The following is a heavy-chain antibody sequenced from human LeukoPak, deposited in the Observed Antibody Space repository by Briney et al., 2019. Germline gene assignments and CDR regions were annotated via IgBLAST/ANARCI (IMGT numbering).Heavy chain of an antibody. D-gene: IGHD3-16*02. Sequence: SETLSLSCTVCGGSISSYYWSWIRQPPGKGLEWVGYIYYSGSTNYNPSLKSRVTISVDTSKNQFSLKLSSVTAADTAVYYCARIRISSAYWGSYRSAWFDPWGQGTLVTVSS. CDR2: IYYSGST. J-gene: IGHJ5*02. CDR3: ARIRISSAYWGSYRSAWFDP. CDR1: GGSISSYY. V-gene: IGHV4-59*01.